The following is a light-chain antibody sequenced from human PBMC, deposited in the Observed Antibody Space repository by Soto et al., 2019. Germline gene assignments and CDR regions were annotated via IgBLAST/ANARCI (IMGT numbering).Light chain of an antibody. CDR3: SSYTSSSTLYV. CDR1: SSDVGGYNY. Sequence: QSVLTQPASVSGSPGQSITISYTGTSSDVGGYNYVSWYQQHPGKAPKLMIYEVSNRPSGVSNRFSGSKSGNTASLTISGLQAEDEADYYCSSYTSSSTLYVFGTGTKATVL. CDR2: EVS. V-gene: IGLV2-14*01. J-gene: IGLJ1*01.